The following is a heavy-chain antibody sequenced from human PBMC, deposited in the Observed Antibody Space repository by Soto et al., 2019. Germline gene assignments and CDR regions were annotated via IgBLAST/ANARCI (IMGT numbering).Heavy chain of an antibody. V-gene: IGHV1-24*01. D-gene: IGHD3-22*01. CDR2: FDPEDGET. CDR3: ATVPQYYYDSSGYFYYFDY. J-gene: IGHJ4*02. Sequence: ASVKVSCKVSGYTLTELSMHWVRQAPGKGLEWMGGFDPEDGETIYAQKFQGRVTMTEDTSTDTAYMELSSLRSEDTAVYHCATVPQYYYDSSGYFYYFDYWGQGTLVTVSS. CDR1: GYTLTELS.